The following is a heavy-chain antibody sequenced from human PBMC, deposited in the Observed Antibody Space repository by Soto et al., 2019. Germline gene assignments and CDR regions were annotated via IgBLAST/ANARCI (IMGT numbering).Heavy chain of an antibody. CDR2: INGDGSNI. J-gene: IGHJ4*02. D-gene: IGHD1-26*01. CDR1: GFTFSSYW. Sequence: VQLVESGGGLVQPGGSLRLSCAASGFTFSSYWMHWVRLVPGKGLVWMSRINGDGSNINYADSVKGRFTISRDNAKSTLYVQMNRRRAEDAAVAYCARDYYGVGYWGQGTLVIVSS. CDR3: ARDYYGVGY. V-gene: IGHV3-74*01.